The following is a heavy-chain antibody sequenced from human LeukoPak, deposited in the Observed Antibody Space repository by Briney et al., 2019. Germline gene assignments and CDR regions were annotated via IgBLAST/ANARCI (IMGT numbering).Heavy chain of an antibody. D-gene: IGHD6-19*01. J-gene: IGHJ4*02. CDR1: RFTFSSYG. Sequence: GRSLRLSCAASRFTFSSYGMHWVRQAPGKGLEWVAVISYDGSNKYYADSVKGRFTISRDNSKNTLYLQMNSLRAEDTAVYYCAKAHYSGWYAGIDYWGQGTLFTVSS. CDR3: AKAHYSGWYAGIDY. V-gene: IGHV3-30*18. CDR2: ISYDGSNK.